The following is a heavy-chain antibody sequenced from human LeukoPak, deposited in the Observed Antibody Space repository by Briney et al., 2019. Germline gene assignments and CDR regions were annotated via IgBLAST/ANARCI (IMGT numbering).Heavy chain of an antibody. CDR1: GFPFSSYS. CDR2: IKPDGTTK. D-gene: IGHD6-13*01. CDR3: ARSIPYGTTWYGRSDY. J-gene: IGHJ4*02. Sequence: GGSLILSCAASGFPFSSYSMTWVRQAPGKGLEWVANIKPDGTTKFYVDSVKGRFTISRDNALNSLYLQMNSLRAEDTAIYYCARSIPYGTTWYGRSDYWGRGTLVTVSS. V-gene: IGHV3-7*03.